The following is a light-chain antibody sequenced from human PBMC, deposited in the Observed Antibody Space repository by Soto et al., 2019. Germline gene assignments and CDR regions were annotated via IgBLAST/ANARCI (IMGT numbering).Light chain of an antibody. CDR1: SSDVGGYNY. CDR2: EVN. Sequence: QSALTQPASVSGSPGQSITISCTGTSSDVGGYNYVSWYQHHPGKAPRLMIYEVNNRPSGVSNRFSASKSGNTASLTISGLQAEDEADYYCSSYASRSSHVVFGGGTKLTVL. CDR3: SSYASRSSHVV. V-gene: IGLV2-14*01. J-gene: IGLJ2*01.